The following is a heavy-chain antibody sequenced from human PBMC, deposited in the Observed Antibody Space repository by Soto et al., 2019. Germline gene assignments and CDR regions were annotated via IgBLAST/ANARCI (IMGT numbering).Heavy chain of an antibody. J-gene: IGHJ5*02. D-gene: IGHD2-21*01. CDR1: GDSITASYSN. Sequence: SETLSLTCTVSGDSITASYSNWAWIRQPPGKGLELIGTFYYSGTTSQNPPLRSRITISGDTSRNQFSLNLRSVTAADSGVYYCAKLVRDDVLRSDLHXWGQVTLVTVSX. V-gene: IGHV4-39*01. CDR2: FYYSGTT. CDR3: AKLVRDDVLRSDLHX.